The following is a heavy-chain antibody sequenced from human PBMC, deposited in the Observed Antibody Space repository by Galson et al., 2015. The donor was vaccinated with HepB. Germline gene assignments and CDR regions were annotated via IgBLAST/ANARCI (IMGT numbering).Heavy chain of an antibody. J-gene: IGHJ6*02. CDR1: GFTFSSYS. Sequence: SLRLSCAASGFTFSSYSMNWVRQAPGKGLEWVSYISSSSSTIYYADSVKGRFTISRDNAKNSLYLQMNSLRAEDTAVYYCARVGRPLDFWSGSQIYYYYYGMDVWGQGTTVTVSS. V-gene: IGHV3-48*01. D-gene: IGHD3-3*01. CDR2: ISSSSSTI. CDR3: ARVGRPLDFWSGSQIYYYYYGMDV.